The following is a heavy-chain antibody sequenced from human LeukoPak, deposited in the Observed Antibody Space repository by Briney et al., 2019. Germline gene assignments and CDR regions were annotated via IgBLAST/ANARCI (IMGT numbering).Heavy chain of an antibody. V-gene: IGHV3-7*01. CDR1: GFTFSIYW. CDR3: ARWNAYCSGGRCYSGDFAFDI. J-gene: IGHJ3*02. Sequence: GGSLRLSCAASGFTFSIYWMSWVRQAPGKGLEWVASMKGDGSVKHFLDSVEGRFTISRDNAKNSLYLQMNSLRAEDTAVYYCARWNAYCSGGRCYSGDFAFDIWGQGTMVTVSS. D-gene: IGHD2-15*01. CDR2: MKGDGSVK.